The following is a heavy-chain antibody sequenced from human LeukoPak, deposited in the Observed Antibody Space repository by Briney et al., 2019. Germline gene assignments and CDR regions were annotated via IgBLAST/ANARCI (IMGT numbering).Heavy chain of an antibody. CDR3: ARDWFHAIDY. V-gene: IGHV3-74*01. J-gene: IGHJ4*02. CDR2: IRGDGSDA. CDR1: GFSFSETW. Sequence: GGSLRLSCAASGFSFSETWMHWVRQVPGRGLIWVSRIRGDGSDARYAESVKGRFTISRDNAENTPYLQMNSLREEDTAIYYCARDWFHAIDYWGQGTLVTVSS. D-gene: IGHD2/OR15-2a*01.